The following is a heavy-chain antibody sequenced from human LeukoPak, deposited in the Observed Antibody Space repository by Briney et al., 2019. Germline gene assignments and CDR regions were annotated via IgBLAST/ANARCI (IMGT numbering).Heavy chain of an antibody. J-gene: IGHJ4*02. Sequence: PWGSLRLSCVASGFTFSDFWMSGVRQAPGQGLEWVASINQDEREKRFVDSVQGRFTISRDNAKNSLFLQMNSLRAEDTAVYFCARDGCTSTTCSTLGGFNHWAQGTLVTVSS. V-gene: IGHV3-7*01. CDR1: GFTFSDFW. CDR2: INQDEREK. D-gene: IGHD2-2*01. CDR3: ARDGCTSTTCSTLGGFNH.